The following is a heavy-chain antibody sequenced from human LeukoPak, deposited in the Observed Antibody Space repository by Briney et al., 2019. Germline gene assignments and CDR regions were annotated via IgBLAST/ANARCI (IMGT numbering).Heavy chain of an antibody. V-gene: IGHV4-39*01. CDR2: IYYSGST. Sequence: KPSETLSLTCTVSGGSISSSSYYWGWIRQPPGKGLEWIGSIYYSGSTYYNPSLKSRVTISVDTSKNQFSLKLCSVTAADTAVYYCARHDNRIGWFDPWGQGTLVTVSS. D-gene: IGHD3-22*01. CDR3: ARHDNRIGWFDP. CDR1: GGSISSSSYY. J-gene: IGHJ5*02.